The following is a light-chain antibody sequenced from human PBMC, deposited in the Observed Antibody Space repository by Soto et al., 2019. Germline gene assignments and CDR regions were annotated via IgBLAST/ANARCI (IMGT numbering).Light chain of an antibody. Sequence: EIVLTQSPATLSVSPGESVTLSCRASQNVFSNLAWYQQKPGQAPRLLIYGASSRATGIPDRFSGSGSGTDFTLTISRLEPEDFAVYYCQQYGSSPITFGQGTRLEIK. J-gene: IGKJ5*01. CDR2: GAS. CDR3: QQYGSSPIT. V-gene: IGKV3-20*01. CDR1: QNVFSN.